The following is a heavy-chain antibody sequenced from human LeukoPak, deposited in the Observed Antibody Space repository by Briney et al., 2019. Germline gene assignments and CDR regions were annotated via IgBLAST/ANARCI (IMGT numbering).Heavy chain of an antibody. CDR1: GIIFSSYS. CDR3: ARDVRPIVATAGYEGVSYYFDY. V-gene: IGHV3-30*19. Sequence: GGSLRLSCAVSGIIFSSYSMNWVRQAPGKGLEWVAVISYDGSNKYYADSVKGRFTISRDNSKNTLYLQMNSLRAEDTAVYYCARDVRPIVATAGYEGVSYYFDYWGQGTLVTVSS. D-gene: IGHD5-12*01. J-gene: IGHJ4*02. CDR2: ISYDGSNK.